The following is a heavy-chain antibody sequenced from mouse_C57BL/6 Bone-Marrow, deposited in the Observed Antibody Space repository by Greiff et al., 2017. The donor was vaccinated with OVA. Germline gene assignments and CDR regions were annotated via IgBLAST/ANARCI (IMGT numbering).Heavy chain of an antibody. CDR2: IDPSDSYT. Sequence: VQLQQPGAELVRPGTSVKLSCKASGYTFTSYWMHWVKQRPGQGLEWIGVIDPSDSYTNYNQKFKGKATLSVDTSSSTAYMQLSSLTSEDSAVYYCARNYGSNWYFDVWGTGTTVTVSS. D-gene: IGHD1-1*01. J-gene: IGHJ1*03. CDR1: GYTFTSYW. V-gene: IGHV1-59*01. CDR3: ARNYGSNWYFDV.